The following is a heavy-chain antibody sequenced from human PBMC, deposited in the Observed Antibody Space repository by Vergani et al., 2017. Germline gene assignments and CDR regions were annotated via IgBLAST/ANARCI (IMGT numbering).Heavy chain of an antibody. D-gene: IGHD3-9*01. CDR3: ARTESFILRYFHWAL. Sequence: QLHLQESGPGLVKPSETLSLTCTVPGGSITSSSYYWGWIRQPPRKGLEWIGNIYNSRGAYYNPSLKGRVTISVDTSKNQFSLEVTSVTAADTAIYFCARTESFILRYFHWALWGEGTLVTVSS. J-gene: IGHJ4*02. CDR2: IYNSRGA. CDR1: GGSITSSSYY. V-gene: IGHV4-39*01.